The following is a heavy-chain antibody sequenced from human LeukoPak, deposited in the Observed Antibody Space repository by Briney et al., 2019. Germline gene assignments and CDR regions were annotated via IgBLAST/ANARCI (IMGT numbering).Heavy chain of an antibody. CDR2: ISYDGSNK. D-gene: IGHD5-12*01. Sequence: GGSLRLSCAASGFTFSSYGMHWVRQAPGKGLEWVAVISYDGSNKYYADSVKGRFTISRDNSKNTLYLQMNSLRAEDTAVYYCAKDWRGALAFDIWGQGTMVTVSS. J-gene: IGHJ3*02. CDR3: AKDWRGALAFDI. V-gene: IGHV3-30*18. CDR1: GFTFSSYG.